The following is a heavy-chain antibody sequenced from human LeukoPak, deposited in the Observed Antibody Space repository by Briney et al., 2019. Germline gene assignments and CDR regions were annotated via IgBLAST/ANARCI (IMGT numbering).Heavy chain of an antibody. V-gene: IGHV1-69*13. CDR3: ARDLEDCSSTSCPLNWFDP. CDR1: GGTFSSYA. D-gene: IGHD2-2*01. J-gene: IGHJ5*02. CDR2: TIPIFGTA. Sequence: SVKVSCKASGGTFSSYAISWVRQAPGQGLEWMGGTIPIFGTANYAQKFQGRVTITADESTSTAYMELSSLRSEDTAVYYCARDLEDCSSTSCPLNWFDPWGQGTLVTVSS.